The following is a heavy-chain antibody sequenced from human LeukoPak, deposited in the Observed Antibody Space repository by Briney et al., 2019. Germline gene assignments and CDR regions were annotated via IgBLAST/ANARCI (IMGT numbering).Heavy chain of an antibody. J-gene: IGHJ3*02. D-gene: IGHD1-26*01. CDR2: IIPIFGTA. Sequence: SVRVSCKASGGTFSSYAISWVRQAPGQGLEWMGGIIPIFGTANYAQKFQGRVTITADESTSTAYMELSSLRSEDTAVYYCASSGSYPDAFDIWGQGTMVTVSS. V-gene: IGHV1-69*13. CDR3: ASSGSYPDAFDI. CDR1: GGTFSSYA.